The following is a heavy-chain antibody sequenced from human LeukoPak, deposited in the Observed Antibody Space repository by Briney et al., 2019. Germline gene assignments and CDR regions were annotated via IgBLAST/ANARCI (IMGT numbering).Heavy chain of an antibody. CDR2: INHSGST. J-gene: IGHJ4*02. CDR3: ARGRTSNRLGYCSSTSCPKFDY. CDR1: GGSFRGYY. D-gene: IGHD2-2*01. Sequence: SETLSLTCAVYGGSFRGYYWSWIRQPPGKGLEWIGEINHSGSTNYNPSLKSRVTISVDTSKNQFSLKLSSVTAADTAVYYCARGRTSNRLGYCSSTSCPKFDYWGQGTLVTVSS. V-gene: IGHV4-34*01.